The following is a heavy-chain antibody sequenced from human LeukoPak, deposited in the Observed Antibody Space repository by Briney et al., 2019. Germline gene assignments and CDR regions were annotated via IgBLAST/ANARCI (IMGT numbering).Heavy chain of an antibody. J-gene: IGHJ6*03. CDR1: VGAISSYY. Sequence: SETLSLTCTVSVGAISSYYWSWIRQPPGKGLKWIGYIYYSGSTNYNPSLKSRVTISVDTSKNQFSLKLSSVTAADTAVYYCARGKDEFGEFLYYYYMDVWGKGTTVTISS. D-gene: IGHD3-10*01. CDR2: IYYSGST. CDR3: ARGKDEFGEFLYYYYMDV. V-gene: IGHV4-59*01.